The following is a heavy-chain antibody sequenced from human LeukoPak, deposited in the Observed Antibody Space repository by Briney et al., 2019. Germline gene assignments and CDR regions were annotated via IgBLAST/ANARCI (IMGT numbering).Heavy chain of an antibody. CDR1: VGSFSGYY. Sequence: SETLSLTCAVYVGSFSGYYWTWIRQSPGEGLEWIGDINQSGTTNHNASLKSRVTISVDTSKNQFSLKLTSVTAADTAVYYCARGASAGSVDYWGQGTLVTVSS. V-gene: IGHV4-34*01. D-gene: IGHD3-10*01. J-gene: IGHJ4*02. CDR3: ARGASAGSVDY. CDR2: INQSGTT.